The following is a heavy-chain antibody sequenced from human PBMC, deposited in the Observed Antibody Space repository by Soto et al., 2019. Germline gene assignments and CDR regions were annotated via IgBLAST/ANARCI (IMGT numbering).Heavy chain of an antibody. CDR3: AKASSSWSLFWFDP. CDR2: ISGSGGST. J-gene: IGHJ5*02. D-gene: IGHD6-13*01. Sequence: GGSLRLSCAASGFTFSSYAMSWVRQAPGKGLEWVSAISGSGGSTYYADSVKGRFTISRDNSKSTLYLQMNSLRAEDTAVYYCAKASSSWSLFWFDPWGQGTLVTVSS. CDR1: GFTFSSYA. V-gene: IGHV3-23*01.